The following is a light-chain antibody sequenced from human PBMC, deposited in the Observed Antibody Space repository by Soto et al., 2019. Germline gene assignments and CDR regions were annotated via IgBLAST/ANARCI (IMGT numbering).Light chain of an antibody. CDR1: QSVSSSF. CDR3: QLYGSSPRWT. CDR2: GAS. Sequence: EIVLTQSPGTLSLSPGERATLSCRASQSVSSSFLAWYQQKPGQAPRLLIYGASNRATGIPDRFSGGGSGTDFTLTIRKLEPECLAVYYCQLYGSSPRWTFGKETQVEIK. J-gene: IGKJ1*01. V-gene: IGKV3-20*01.